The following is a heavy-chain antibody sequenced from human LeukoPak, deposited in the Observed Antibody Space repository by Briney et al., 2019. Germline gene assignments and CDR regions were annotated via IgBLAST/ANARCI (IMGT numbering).Heavy chain of an antibody. CDR2: ISSSSSYI. J-gene: IGHJ4*02. Sequence: KPGGSLRLSCAASGFTFSSYSMNWVRQAPGKGLEWVSSISSSSSYIYYADSVKGRFTISRDNAKNSLYLQMHSLRAEDTAVYYCARDFYGDYPSRYFDYWGQGTLVTVSS. CDR3: ARDFYGDYPSRYFDY. CDR1: GFTFSSYS. V-gene: IGHV3-21*01. D-gene: IGHD4-17*01.